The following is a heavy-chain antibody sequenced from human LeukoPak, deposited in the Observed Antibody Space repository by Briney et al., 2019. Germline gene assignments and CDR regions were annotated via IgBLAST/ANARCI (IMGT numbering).Heavy chain of an antibody. CDR3: ARVLSGRGSLYSYYYYMDV. CDR2: IYSGGST. Sequence: GSLRLSCAASGFTVSSNYMNWVRQAPGKGLEWVSVIYSGGSTYYADSVKGRFTISRDNSKNTLYLQMNSLRAEDTAVYYCARVLSGRGSLYSYYYYMDVWGKGTTVTISS. J-gene: IGHJ6*03. V-gene: IGHV3-53*01. D-gene: IGHD3-10*01. CDR1: GFTVSSNY.